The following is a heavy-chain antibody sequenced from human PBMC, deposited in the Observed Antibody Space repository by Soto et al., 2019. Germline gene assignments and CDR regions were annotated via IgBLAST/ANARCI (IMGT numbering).Heavy chain of an antibody. D-gene: IGHD1-26*01. CDR3: ARDLYGGATLPPAFDI. CDR1: GFTFSSYD. Sequence: PGGSLRLSCAASGFTFSSYDMHWVRQATGKGLEWVSAIGTAGDTYYPGSVKGRFTISRENAKNSLYLQMNSLRAEDTAVYYCARDLYGGATLPPAFDIGGQGTMVTVSS. J-gene: IGHJ3*02. V-gene: IGHV3-13*01. CDR2: IGTAGDT.